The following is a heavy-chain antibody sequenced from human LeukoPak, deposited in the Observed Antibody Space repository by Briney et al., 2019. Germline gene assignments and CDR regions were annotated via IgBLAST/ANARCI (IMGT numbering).Heavy chain of an antibody. CDR2: INHSGST. CDR1: GGSFSGYY. J-gene: IGHJ6*04. CDR3: ARGGLGESTLYYYYYGMDV. Sequence: PSETLSHTCAVYGGSFSGYYWSWIRQPPGKGLEWIGEINHSGSTNYNPSLKSRVTISVDTSKSQFSLKLRSVTAADTAVYYCARGGLGESTLYYYYYGMDVWGKGTTVTVSS. D-gene: IGHD3-16*01. V-gene: IGHV4-34*01.